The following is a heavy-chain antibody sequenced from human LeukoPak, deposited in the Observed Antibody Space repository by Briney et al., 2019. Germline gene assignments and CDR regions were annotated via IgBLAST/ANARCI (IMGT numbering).Heavy chain of an antibody. CDR1: GFTFSNYW. CDR3: ARGGYYSAWAEDY. J-gene: IGHJ4*02. D-gene: IGHD3-22*01. V-gene: IGHV3-7*01. Sequence: PGGSLRLSCAASGFTFSNYWMGWVRQAPGRGLEGVANINEDGSEKYYVDSVKGRFTISRENGKNSLYLQINSLRAEDTAVFYCARGGYYSAWAEDYWGQGTLVTVSS. CDR2: INEDGSEK.